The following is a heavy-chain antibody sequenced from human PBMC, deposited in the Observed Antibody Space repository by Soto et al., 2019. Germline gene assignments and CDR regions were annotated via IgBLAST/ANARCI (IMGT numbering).Heavy chain of an antibody. D-gene: IGHD6-19*01. CDR1: GGSVSGHY. CDR2: IFYSGST. V-gene: IGHV4-59*02. J-gene: IGHJ4*02. Sequence: SETLSLTCSVSGGSVSGHYWTWIRQSPGKGLEWIGYIFYSGSTNYNPSLKSRVTISVDTSKNQFSLKMSSVTAADTAVYYCARVGSSGWSPDYWGRGTLVTVSS. CDR3: ARVGSSGWSPDY.